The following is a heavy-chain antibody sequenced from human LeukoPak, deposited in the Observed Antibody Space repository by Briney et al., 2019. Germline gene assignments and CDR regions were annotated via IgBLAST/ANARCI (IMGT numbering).Heavy chain of an antibody. CDR3: AREYYDFWSGSPHYYYYMDV. D-gene: IGHD3-3*01. V-gene: IGHV4-59*01. CDR1: GGSISSYY. Sequence: SETLSLTCTVSGGSISSYYWSWIRQPPGKGLEWIGYIYYSGSTNYNLSLKSRVTISVDTSKNQFSLKLSSVTAADTAVYYCAREYYDFWSGSPHYYYYMDVWGKGTTVTVSS. CDR2: IYYSGST. J-gene: IGHJ6*03.